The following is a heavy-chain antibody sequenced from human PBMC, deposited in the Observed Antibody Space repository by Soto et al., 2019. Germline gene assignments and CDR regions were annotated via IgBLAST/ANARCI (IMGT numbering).Heavy chain of an antibody. Sequence: QVQLQESGPGLVKPSETLSLTCTVSGGSISSYYWSWIRQPPGKGLEWIGYIYYSGSTNNNPSLKSRVTISVDTSKNQFSLKLSSVTAADTAVYYCARIPYSSSWYGDGGWFDPWGQGTLVTVSS. D-gene: IGHD6-13*01. CDR1: GGSISSYY. CDR3: ARIPYSSSWYGDGGWFDP. V-gene: IGHV4-59*01. J-gene: IGHJ5*02. CDR2: IYYSGST.